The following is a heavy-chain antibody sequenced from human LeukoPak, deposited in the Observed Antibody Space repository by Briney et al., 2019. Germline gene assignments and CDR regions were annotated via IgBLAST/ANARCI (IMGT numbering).Heavy chain of an antibody. D-gene: IGHD3-10*01. Sequence: PSETLSLTCTVSGGSISSNSYSWGWIRQPPGKGLEWIGSIYYSGSTYYHPSLKSRVTISVDTSKNQFSLKLSSVTAADTAVYYCARGAFYYDARSFWRGFDYWGQGSLVTVSS. V-gene: IGHV4-39*07. CDR3: ARGAFYYDARSFWRGFDY. J-gene: IGHJ4*02. CDR2: IYYSGST. CDR1: GGSISSNSYS.